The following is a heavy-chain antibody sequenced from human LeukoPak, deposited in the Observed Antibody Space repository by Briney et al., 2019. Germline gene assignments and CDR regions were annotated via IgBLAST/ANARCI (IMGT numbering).Heavy chain of an antibody. Sequence: GASVKVSCKASGYTFNGHYIHWVRQAPGQGLEWMGWIKPNSGGTNYAQKFQGRVTMTSDTSISTAYLELSSLRSDATAVYYCARHEGIAAAGAAYWGQGTLVTVSS. CDR2: IKPNSGGT. V-gene: IGHV1-2*02. CDR1: GYTFNGHY. CDR3: ARHEGIAAAGAAY. D-gene: IGHD6-13*01. J-gene: IGHJ4*02.